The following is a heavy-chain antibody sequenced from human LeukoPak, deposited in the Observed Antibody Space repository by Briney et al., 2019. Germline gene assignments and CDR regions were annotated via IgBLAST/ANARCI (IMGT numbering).Heavy chain of an antibody. J-gene: IGHJ4*02. Sequence: GRSLRLSCAASGFTFDDYTMHWVRQAPGKGLEWVSLISWDGGSTYYADSVKGRFTISRDNSKNSLYLQMNSLRTEDTALYYCAKDLGVRSGGFGPFDYWGQGTLVTVSS. D-gene: IGHD2-15*01. V-gene: IGHV3-43*01. CDR1: GFTFDDYT. CDR3: AKDLGVRSGGFGPFDY. CDR2: ISWDGGST.